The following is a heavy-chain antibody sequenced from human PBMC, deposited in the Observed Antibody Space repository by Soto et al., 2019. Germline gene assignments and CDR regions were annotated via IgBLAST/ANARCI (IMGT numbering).Heavy chain of an antibody. CDR2: IYYSGST. CDR1: GGSISSSSYY. J-gene: IGHJ4*02. D-gene: IGHD6-6*01. CDR3: ARHRSIAARHNHFDY. Sequence: SETLSLTCTVSGGSISSSSYYWGWIRQPPGKGLEWIGSIYYSGSTYYNPSLKSRVTISVDTSKNQFSLKLSSVTAADTAVYYCARHRSIAARHNHFDYWGQGTLVTVS. V-gene: IGHV4-39*01.